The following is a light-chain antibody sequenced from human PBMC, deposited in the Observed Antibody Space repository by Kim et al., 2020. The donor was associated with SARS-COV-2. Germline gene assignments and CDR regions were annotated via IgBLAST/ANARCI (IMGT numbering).Light chain of an antibody. CDR2: WAS. CDR1: QSVLYSSNNKKY. Sequence: RATINCKSSQSVLYSSNNKKYLAWYQQKPGQPPKLLIYWASTRESGVPDRFSGTGSGTDFTLTISSLQAEDVAVYYCQQYYSTPYTVGQGTKLEI. V-gene: IGKV4-1*01. CDR3: QQYYSTPYT. J-gene: IGKJ2*01.